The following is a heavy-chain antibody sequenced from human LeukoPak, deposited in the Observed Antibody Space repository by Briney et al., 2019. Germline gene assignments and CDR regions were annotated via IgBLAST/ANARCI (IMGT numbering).Heavy chain of an antibody. CDR2: ISFSGNT. Sequence: SETLSLTCSVSGGSITSSSHYWGWIRQPPEKGLEWLGYISFSGNTNYNSSLKSRITISVDPSKNQFFLNLTSPTAADTAVCYCVREAAVGYYFDSWGQGTLVTVSS. V-gene: IGHV4-61*01. CDR1: GGSITSSSHY. J-gene: IGHJ4*02. CDR3: VREAAVGYYFDS. D-gene: IGHD1-26*01.